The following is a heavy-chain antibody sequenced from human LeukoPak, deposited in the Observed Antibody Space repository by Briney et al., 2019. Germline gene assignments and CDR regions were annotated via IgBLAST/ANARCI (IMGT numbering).Heavy chain of an antibody. CDR1: GFTFSTHW. Sequence: PGGSLRLSCAASGFTFSTHWMHWARQAPGKGLEGVSRMNSDGSSSSYADSVKGRFSISRDNANNTLYLQMNNLRAEDTAVYYCARGGDGSNIYWYFDLWGRGTLVTVSS. V-gene: IGHV3-74*01. D-gene: IGHD5-24*01. J-gene: IGHJ2*01. CDR3: ARGGDGSNIYWYFDL. CDR2: MNSDGSSS.